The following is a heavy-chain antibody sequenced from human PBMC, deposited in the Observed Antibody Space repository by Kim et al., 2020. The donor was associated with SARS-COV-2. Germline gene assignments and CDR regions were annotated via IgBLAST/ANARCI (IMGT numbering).Heavy chain of an antibody. CDR1: GFTFSSYA. J-gene: IGHJ6*02. CDR2: ISGSGGST. V-gene: IGHV3-23*01. Sequence: GGSLRLSCAASGFTFSSYAMSWVRQAPGKGLEWVSAISGSGGSTYYADSVKGRFTISRDNSKNTLYLQMNSLRAEDTAVYYCAKDLRITGTTNYYYGMDVWGQGTTVTVSS. CDR3: AKDLRITGTTNYYYGMDV. D-gene: IGHD1-7*01.